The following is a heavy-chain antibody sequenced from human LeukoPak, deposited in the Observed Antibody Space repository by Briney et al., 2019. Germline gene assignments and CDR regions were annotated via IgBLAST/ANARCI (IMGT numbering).Heavy chain of an antibody. J-gene: IGHJ4*02. CDR2: IIPIFGTT. Sequence: SVKLSCKASGGTFSSYAISWVRQAPGQGLEWMGGIIPIFGTTNYAQKFQGRVTITADESTSTAYMELSSLRSEDTAVYYCARVLYDSSGYYFDYWGQGTLVTVSS. V-gene: IGHV1-69*13. CDR1: GGTFSSYA. CDR3: ARVLYDSSGYYFDY. D-gene: IGHD3-22*01.